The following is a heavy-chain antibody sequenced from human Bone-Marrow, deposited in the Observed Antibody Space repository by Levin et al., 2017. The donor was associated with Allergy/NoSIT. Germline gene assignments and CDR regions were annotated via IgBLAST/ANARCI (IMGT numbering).Heavy chain of an antibody. J-gene: IGHJ4*02. CDR3: AKVSYETLPGYYFFDN. D-gene: IGHD3-9*01. V-gene: IGHV4-4*02. CDR1: GDSIISTNW. CDR2: IYHSGAT. Sequence: SQTLSLTCAVSGDSIISTNWWTWVRQSPGEGLEWIAEIYHSGATNYNPSLKSRVTISVDTSNNQYSLLLHSVTAAETALYYCAKVSYETLPGYYFFDNWGQGSLVTVSS.